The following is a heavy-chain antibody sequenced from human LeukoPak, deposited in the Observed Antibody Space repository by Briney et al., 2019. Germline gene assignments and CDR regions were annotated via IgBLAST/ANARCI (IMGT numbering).Heavy chain of an antibody. J-gene: IGHJ4*02. V-gene: IGHV4-34*01. CDR2: INHSGST. D-gene: IGHD2-15*01. Sequence: SETLSLTCAVYGGSFSGYYWSWIRQPPGKGLEWIGEINHSGSTNYNPSLKSRVTISVDRSKNQFSLKLSSVTAADTAVYYCATLADCSGGSCYYGFDYWGQGTLVTVSS. CDR3: ATLADCSGGSCYYGFDY. CDR1: GGSFSGYY.